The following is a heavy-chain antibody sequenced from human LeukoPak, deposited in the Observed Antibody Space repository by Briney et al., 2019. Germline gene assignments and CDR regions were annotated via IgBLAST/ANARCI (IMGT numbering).Heavy chain of an antibody. J-gene: IGHJ6*02. CDR3: ARGHAYYDSLTGYSIYALDA. D-gene: IGHD3-9*01. Sequence: ASVKVSCKASGDTFTTYDINWVRQATGQGLEWLGWMNPKSGNTDYAQKFQGRISMTRDTSINTAYMEMSSLRSEDSAVYYCARGHAYYDSLTGYSIYALDAWGQGTTVTVSS. V-gene: IGHV1-8*01. CDR1: GDTFTTYD. CDR2: MNPKSGNT.